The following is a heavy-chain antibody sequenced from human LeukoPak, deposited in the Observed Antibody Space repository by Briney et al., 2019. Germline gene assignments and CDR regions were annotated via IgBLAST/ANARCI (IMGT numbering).Heavy chain of an antibody. V-gene: IGHV1-18*01. Sequence: GASVKVSCKASGYTFTNYGINWVRQAPGQGLEWMGWISAYNGNTNYGQKLQGRLTMTTDTSTSTAYMELRSLRSDDTAVYYCARAPRREVMPDVNKWFDPWGQGTLVTVSS. CDR1: GYTFTNYG. CDR3: ARAPRREVMPDVNKWFDP. J-gene: IGHJ5*02. CDR2: ISAYNGNT. D-gene: IGHD2-2*01.